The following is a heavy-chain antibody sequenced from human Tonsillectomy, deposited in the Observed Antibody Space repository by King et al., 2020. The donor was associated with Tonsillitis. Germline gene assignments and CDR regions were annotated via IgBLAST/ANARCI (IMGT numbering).Heavy chain of an antibody. CDR1: GDSVSSNSAG. V-gene: IGHV6-1*02. Sequence: VQLQQSGPGLVKPSQTLSLTCGISGDSVSSNSAGWTWIRQSPSRGLEWLGRIYYRSKWYIDYAPSVKSRISINPDTSKNQFSLQLNSVTPEDTAVYYCAGGGLVRGAIGWFDPWGQGTLVTVSS. D-gene: IGHD3-10*01. J-gene: IGHJ5*02. CDR3: AGGGLVRGAIGWFDP. CDR2: IYYRSKWYI.